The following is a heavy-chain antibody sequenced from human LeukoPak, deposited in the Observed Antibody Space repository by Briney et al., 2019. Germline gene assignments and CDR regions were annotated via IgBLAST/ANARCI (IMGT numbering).Heavy chain of an antibody. J-gene: IGHJ4*02. Sequence: PGGSLRLSCAASGFTFSTYTMTWVRQAPGKELEWVSSISSGGDMTNYADSVKGRFTITRDNSKNTLYLQMNSLRPEDTALYYCASRNRAWHQLDYWGQGTLVTVSS. V-gene: IGHV3-23*01. CDR3: ASRNRAWHQLDY. CDR1: GFTFSTYT. CDR2: ISSGGDMT. D-gene: IGHD1-14*01.